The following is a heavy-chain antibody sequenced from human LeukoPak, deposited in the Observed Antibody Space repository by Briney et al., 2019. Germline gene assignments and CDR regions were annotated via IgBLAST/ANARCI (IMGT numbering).Heavy chain of an antibody. CDR3: ARILTTFDS. Sequence: SETLSLTCTVSRGSISSSSYYWGWIRQPPGKRLEWIGSFYYIGGTYYNPSLEGRDSISADSSKNQFSLRLTSVTAADTALYYCARILTTFDSWGQGTLVSVSS. J-gene: IGHJ4*02. D-gene: IGHD4-11*01. CDR1: RGSISSSSYY. CDR2: FYYIGGT. V-gene: IGHV4-39*01.